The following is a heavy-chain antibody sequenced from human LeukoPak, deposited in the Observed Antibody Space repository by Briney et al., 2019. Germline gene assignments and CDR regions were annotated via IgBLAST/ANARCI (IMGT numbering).Heavy chain of an antibody. V-gene: IGHV4-34*01. J-gene: IGHJ4*02. Sequence: PSETLSLTCAVYGGSFSGYYWSWIRQPPGKGLEWIGEINHSGSTNYNPSLKSRDTISLDTSKNQFSLKLSSMTAADTAVYYCARAKGIGLRGYSYGYYFDYWGQGILVTVSS. CDR2: INHSGST. CDR1: GGSFSGYY. CDR3: ARAKGIGLRGYSYGYYFDY. D-gene: IGHD5-18*01.